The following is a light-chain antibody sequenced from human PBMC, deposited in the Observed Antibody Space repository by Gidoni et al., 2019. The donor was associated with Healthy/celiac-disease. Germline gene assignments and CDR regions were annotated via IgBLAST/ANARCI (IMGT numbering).Light chain of an antibody. V-gene: IGLV1-44*01. Sequence: QSVLTQPPSASGTPGKRVTISCSGSSSNIGSNTVNWYQQLPGPAPKLLLYSNNQRPSGVPDRFSGSKSGTSASLAISGLQSEDEADYYCAAWDDSLNVVFGGGTKLTVL. CDR1: SSNIGSNT. J-gene: IGLJ2*01. CDR3: AAWDDSLNVV. CDR2: SNN.